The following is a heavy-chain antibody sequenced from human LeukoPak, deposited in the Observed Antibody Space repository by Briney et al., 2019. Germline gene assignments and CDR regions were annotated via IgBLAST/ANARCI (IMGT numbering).Heavy chain of an antibody. V-gene: IGHV3-48*03. J-gene: IGHJ4*02. CDR3: AKARYYDILTGYYLPFAY. Sequence: GGSLRLSCAASGFTFSAYEMNWVRQAPGKGLEWVSYIGSSGSTVYYADSVKGRFTISRDNSKNTLYLQMNSLRAEDTAVYYCAKARYYDILTGYYLPFAYWGQGTLVTVSS. CDR1: GFTFSAYE. D-gene: IGHD3-9*01. CDR2: IGSSGSTV.